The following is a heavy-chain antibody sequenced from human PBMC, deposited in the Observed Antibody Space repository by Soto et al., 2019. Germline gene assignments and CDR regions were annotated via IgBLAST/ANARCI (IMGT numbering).Heavy chain of an antibody. CDR2: IIPIFGTA. D-gene: IGHD3-3*01. Sequence: SVKVSCKGSVGTFRSYANSWVRQAPGQGLEWMGGIIPIFGTANYAQKFQGRVTITADESTSTAYMELSRLRSEDTAVYYCARGRYDFWSGYYGPDGRGRDYYFDAWGQGTLVTVSS. V-gene: IGHV1-69*13. CDR1: VGTFRSYA. J-gene: IGHJ4*02. CDR3: ARGRYDFWSGYYGPDGRGRDYYFDA.